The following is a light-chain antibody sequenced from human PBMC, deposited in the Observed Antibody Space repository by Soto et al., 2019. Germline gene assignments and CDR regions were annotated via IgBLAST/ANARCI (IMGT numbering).Light chain of an antibody. CDR1: SSYIGTYNY. V-gene: IGLV2-14*01. CDR2: EVN. CDR3: SSYTSSSTLV. J-gene: IGLJ1*01. Sequence: QSALTQPASVSGSPGQSITISCTGSSSYIGTYNYVSWYQHHPGKAPNLIIYEVNNRPSGVSDRFTASKSANTASLTISGLQAEDEADYYCSSYTSSSTLVFGTGTKLTVL.